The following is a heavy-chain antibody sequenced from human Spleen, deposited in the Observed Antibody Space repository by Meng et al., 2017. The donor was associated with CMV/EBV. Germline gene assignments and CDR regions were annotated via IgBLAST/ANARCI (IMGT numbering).Heavy chain of an antibody. CDR1: GDSFTTYW. Sequence: GESLKIFWKGSGDSFTTYWIAWVRQMPGKGLEWLGIIYPGDSDTRYSPSFQGQVTISADKSISTAYLQWSSLKASDTAMYYCARPLGDGYSYGSSNWFDPWGQGTLVTVSS. D-gene: IGHD5-18*01. V-gene: IGHV5-51*01. CDR3: ARPLGDGYSYGSSNWFDP. CDR2: IYPGDSDT. J-gene: IGHJ5*02.